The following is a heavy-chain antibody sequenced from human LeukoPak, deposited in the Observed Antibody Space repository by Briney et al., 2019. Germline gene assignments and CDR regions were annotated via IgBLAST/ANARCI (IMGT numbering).Heavy chain of an antibody. J-gene: IGHJ1*01. CDR2: ISSSSNYK. Sequence: PGGSLRLSCAASGFTFSDYYMSWIRQAPGKGLEWISYISSSSNYKNYADSVQGRFTISRDNAKSSLYLQMNGLGAVDTAVYYCARHGLYDSTDYWTFQHWGQGTLVTVSS. CDR1: GFTFSDYY. D-gene: IGHD3-22*01. CDR3: ARHGLYDSTDYWTFQH. V-gene: IGHV3-11*06.